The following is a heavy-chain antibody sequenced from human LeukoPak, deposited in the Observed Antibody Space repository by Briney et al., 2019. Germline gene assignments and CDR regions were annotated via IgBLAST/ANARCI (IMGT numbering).Heavy chain of an antibody. CDR3: ARALVVAARNDI. D-gene: IGHD2-15*01. V-gene: IGHV4-61*01. CDR2: IYYSGST. Sequence: SETLSLTCTVSGGSVSSGSYYWSWIRQPPGKGLEWIGYIYYSGSTNYNPSLKSRVTISVDTSKNQFSLKLSSVTAADTAVYYCARALVVAARNDIWGQGIMVTVSS. J-gene: IGHJ3*02. CDR1: GGSVSSGSYY.